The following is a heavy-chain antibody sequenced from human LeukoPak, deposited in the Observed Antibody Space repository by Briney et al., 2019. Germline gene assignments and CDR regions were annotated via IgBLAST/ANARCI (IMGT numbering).Heavy chain of an antibody. J-gene: IGHJ4*02. CDR3: ARGWLAETTVVTPYNY. Sequence: ASVKVSCKASGYTFTSYYMHWVRQAPGQGLEWMGIINPSGGSTSYAQKFQGRVTMTRDTSTSTVYMELSSLRSEDTAVYYCARGWLAETTVVTPYNYWGQGTLVTVSS. CDR2: INPSGGST. CDR1: GYTFTSYY. D-gene: IGHD2-21*02. V-gene: IGHV1-46*01.